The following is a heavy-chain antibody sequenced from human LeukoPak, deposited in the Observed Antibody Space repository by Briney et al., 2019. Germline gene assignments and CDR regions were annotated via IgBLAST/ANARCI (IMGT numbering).Heavy chain of an antibody. D-gene: IGHD6-13*01. J-gene: IGHJ4*02. V-gene: IGHV4-31*03. CDR1: GYSLSSGGYY. CDR3: ARDGRQLALDY. CDR2: IYYRGST. Sequence: SQTLSLTCTVSGYSLSSGGYYWSWIRQHPGKGLEWIGYIYYRGSTSSNPSLKSRDTFSVDTSKNQFSLKLSSVTAADTALYYCARDGRQLALDYWGQGTLVTVSS.